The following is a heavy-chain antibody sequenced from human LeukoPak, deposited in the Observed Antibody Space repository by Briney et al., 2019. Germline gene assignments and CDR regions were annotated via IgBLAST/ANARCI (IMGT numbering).Heavy chain of an antibody. D-gene: IGHD3-22*01. V-gene: IGHV3-23*01. Sequence: GGSLRLSCAASGFTFSSYAMSWVRQAPGKGPEWVSAISGSGGSTYYADSVKGRFTISTDNSKNTVYLQMNSLRAEDTAVYYCAKGGGYYDSSGYFVWGQGTLVTVSS. J-gene: IGHJ4*02. CDR2: ISGSGGST. CDR1: GFTFSSYA. CDR3: AKGGGYYDSSGYFV.